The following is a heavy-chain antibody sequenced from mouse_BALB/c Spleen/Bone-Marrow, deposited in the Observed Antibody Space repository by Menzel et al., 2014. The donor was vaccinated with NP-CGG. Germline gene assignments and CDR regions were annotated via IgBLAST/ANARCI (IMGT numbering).Heavy chain of an antibody. CDR1: GFTFSSFG. V-gene: IGHV5-17*02. D-gene: IGHD2-2*01. CDR2: ISSGSSTI. Sequence: EVQLVESGGGLVQSGGSRKLSCAASGFTFSSFGMHWVRQAPEKGLEWVAYISSGSSTIYYTDTVKGRFTISRDNPKNTLFLQMTSLRSEDTAMYYCARSSYGYDRQAYFFDYWGQGTTLTVSS. J-gene: IGHJ2*01. CDR3: ARSSYGYDRQAYFFDY.